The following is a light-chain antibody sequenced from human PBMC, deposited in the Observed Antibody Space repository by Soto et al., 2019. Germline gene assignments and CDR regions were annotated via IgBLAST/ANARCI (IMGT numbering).Light chain of an antibody. V-gene: IGKV1-5*01. J-gene: IGKJ2*01. CDR3: QHYNSHLMYT. CDR1: QRIYSC. CDR2: DAS. Sequence: DIQMTQSPSTLSASVGDRVTMSCRASQRIYSCLAWYQQKPGQAPKLLIHDASSLEGGVPSRVRGSGSGTEFTLTISSLQPDDFATYYCQHYNSHLMYTFGQGTKLEIK.